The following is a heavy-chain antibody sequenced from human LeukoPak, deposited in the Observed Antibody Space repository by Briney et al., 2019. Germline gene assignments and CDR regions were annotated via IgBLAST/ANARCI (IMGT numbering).Heavy chain of an antibody. CDR2: IKQDGSEK. Sequence: PGGSLRLSCAASGFTFSSYSMNWVRQAPGKGLEWVANIKQDGSEKYYVDSVKGRFTISRDNAKNSLYLQMNSLRAEDTAVYYCARDSDDSSGYNDYWGQGTLVTVSS. D-gene: IGHD3-22*01. V-gene: IGHV3-7*03. CDR1: GFTFSSYS. J-gene: IGHJ4*02. CDR3: ARDSDDSSGYNDY.